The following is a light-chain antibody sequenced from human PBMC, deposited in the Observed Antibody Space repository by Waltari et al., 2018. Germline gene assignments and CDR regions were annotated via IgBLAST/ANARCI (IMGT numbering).Light chain of an antibody. Sequence: DIQMTQSPSSLSASVGDRVTITCQASQDISNSLNWFHQKPGKAPELLIYDASNLETGVPSRFNGSGSGTDFAFTISSLQPEDIATYYCQQYDNFPYSFGQGTKLEI. J-gene: IGKJ2*03. CDR1: QDISNS. CDR2: DAS. CDR3: QQYDNFPYS. V-gene: IGKV1-33*01.